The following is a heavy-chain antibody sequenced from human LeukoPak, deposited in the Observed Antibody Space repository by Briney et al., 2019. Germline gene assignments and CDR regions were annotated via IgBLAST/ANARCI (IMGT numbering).Heavy chain of an antibody. D-gene: IGHD3-9*01. CDR2: ISSSRTYI. V-gene: IGHV3-21*01. CDR1: GFTFSRYT. J-gene: IGHJ4*02. CDR3: ARASQTGTVDY. Sequence: KAGGSLRLSCAASGFTFSRYTMNWVRQAPGKGLEWVSSISSSRTYIYYADSVKGRFAISRDNAENSLHLEMNSLRSEDTAVYYCARASQTGTVDYWGQGTLVSVSS.